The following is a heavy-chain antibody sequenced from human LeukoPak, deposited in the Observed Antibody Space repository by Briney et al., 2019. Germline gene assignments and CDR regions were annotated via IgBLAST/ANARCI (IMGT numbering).Heavy chain of an antibody. V-gene: IGHV3-21*01. J-gene: IGHJ1*01. CDR2: ISSSSSYM. CDR3: ARGGGYFQH. Sequence: PGGSLRLSCAASGFTFSSYSMNWVRQAPGKGLEWVSSISSSSSYMYYADSVKGRFTISRDNAKNSLYLQMNSLRAEDTAVYYCARGGGYFQHWGQGTLVTVSS. D-gene: IGHD3-10*01. CDR1: GFTFSSYS.